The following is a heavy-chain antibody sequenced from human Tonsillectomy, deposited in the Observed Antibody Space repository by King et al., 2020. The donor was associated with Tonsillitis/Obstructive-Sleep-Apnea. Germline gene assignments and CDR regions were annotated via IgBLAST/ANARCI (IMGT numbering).Heavy chain of an antibody. CDR1: GFTFSSYA. J-gene: IGHJ3*02. D-gene: IGHD3-3*01. CDR2: ISGSSGST. CDR3: AKDRFSTRDDFWSGYDAFHI. V-gene: IGHV3-23*04. Sequence: DVQLVESGGGLVQPGGSLRLSCAASGFTFSSYAMSWVRQAPGKGLEWVSAISGSSGSTYYADSVKGRFTISRDNSKNTLYLQMNSLRADDTAVYYCAKDRFSTRDDFWSGYDAFHIWGQGTMVTVSS.